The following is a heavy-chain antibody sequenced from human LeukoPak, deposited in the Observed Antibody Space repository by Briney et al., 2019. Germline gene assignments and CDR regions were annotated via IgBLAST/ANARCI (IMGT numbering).Heavy chain of an antibody. Sequence: PVGSLTLSCAASGCTFDDYSMHWVRQAPGPGLEGVSGITWNSDRMLYADSVNGRFTISRDNAEKSLYLHMNSLTVAGMPLYYFSKAGCSGYFNDAFDIGGQGTMVTVSA. V-gene: IGHV3-9*03. CDR2: ITWNSDRM. CDR3: SKAGCSGYFNDAFDI. J-gene: IGHJ3*02. CDR1: GCTFDDYS. D-gene: IGHD3-22*01.